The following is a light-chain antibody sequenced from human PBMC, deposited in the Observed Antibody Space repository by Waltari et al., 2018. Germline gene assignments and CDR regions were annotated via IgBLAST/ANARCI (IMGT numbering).Light chain of an antibody. Sequence: DIQMTQSPSSLSASVRARVTITCRASRAITNYVNWYQQRTGLATKLLIYAASTLQGGVPTRFSGSGSGTDFTLTISSLQIEDFATYYCQQSHSAPLAFGGGTRLEI. CDR2: AAS. V-gene: IGKV1-39*01. CDR1: RAITNY. J-gene: IGKJ4*01. CDR3: QQSHSAPLA.